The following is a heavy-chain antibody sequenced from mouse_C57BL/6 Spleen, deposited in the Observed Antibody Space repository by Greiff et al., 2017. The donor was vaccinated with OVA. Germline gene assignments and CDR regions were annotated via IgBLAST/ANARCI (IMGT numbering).Heavy chain of an antibody. Sequence: EVQLVESGGGLVKPGGSLKLSCAASGFTFSDYGMHWVRQAPEKGLEWVAYISSCSSTIYYADTVKGRFTISRDNAKNTLFLQMTSLRSEDTAMYYCARKASDWEGYYFDYWGQGTTLTVSS. CDR2: ISSCSSTI. CDR3: ARKASDWEGYYFDY. V-gene: IGHV5-17*01. CDR1: GFTFSDYG. D-gene: IGHD4-1*01. J-gene: IGHJ2*01.